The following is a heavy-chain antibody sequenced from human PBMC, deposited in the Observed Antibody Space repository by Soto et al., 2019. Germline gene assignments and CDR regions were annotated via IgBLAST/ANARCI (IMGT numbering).Heavy chain of an antibody. CDR3: ARDGVDTAMGNWYFDL. J-gene: IGHJ2*01. Sequence: QVQLQESGPGLVKPSETLSLTCTVSGGSVSSGSYYWSWIRQPPGKGLEWIGYIYYSGSTNYNPSRKSRVTISVDTSKNQFSLKLSSVTAADTAVYYCARDGVDTAMGNWYFDLWGRGTLVTVSS. CDR2: IYYSGST. D-gene: IGHD5-18*01. V-gene: IGHV4-61*01. CDR1: GGSVSSGSYY.